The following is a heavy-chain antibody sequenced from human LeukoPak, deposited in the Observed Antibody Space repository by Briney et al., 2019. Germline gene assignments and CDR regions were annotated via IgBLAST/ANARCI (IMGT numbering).Heavy chain of an antibody. CDR2: ITNNAET. V-gene: IGHV3-49*04. CDR1: GFAFTSGYYA. CDR3: TRWMTTIRAFDY. D-gene: IGHD5-24*01. J-gene: IGHJ4*02. Sequence: GGSLRLSCATSGFAFTSGYYAINWVRQAPGTGLEWLGFITNNAETAYGASANGRFTLSRDDSKNIAYLQMSSLKTEDTAVYFCTRWMTTIRAFDYWGQGTVVTVSS.